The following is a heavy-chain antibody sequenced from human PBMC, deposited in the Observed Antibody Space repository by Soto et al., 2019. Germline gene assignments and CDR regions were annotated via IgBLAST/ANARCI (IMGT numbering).Heavy chain of an antibody. J-gene: IGHJ6*02. CDR1: GYTFTTYG. CDR2: ISPYNGTT. CDR3: ARDGERDTGLNFYYYLHGMDA. Sequence: ASVKVSCKASGYTFTTYGISWVRQAPGQGLEWMGWISPYNGTTKYAEKFQGEMTMTSDTATSTAYMDLRSLRSDDTAVYYCARDGERDTGLNFYYYLHGMDAWGQGTRVTSP. D-gene: IGHD1-1*01. V-gene: IGHV1-18*04.